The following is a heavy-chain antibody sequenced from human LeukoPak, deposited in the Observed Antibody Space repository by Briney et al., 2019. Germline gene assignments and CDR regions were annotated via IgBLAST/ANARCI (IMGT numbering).Heavy chain of an antibody. V-gene: IGHV3-74*01. CDR2: IASDGSST. CDR3: ARGRPHGNDY. CDR1: GSIFGDYN. J-gene: IGHJ4*02. Sequence: GGSLRLSCAASGSIFGDYNMNWVRQAPGKGLVWVSRIASDGSSTTYADSVKGRFSISRDNAKNTLYLQMNSLRVEDTAVYYCARGRPHGNDYWGQGTLVTVSS. D-gene: IGHD4-23*01.